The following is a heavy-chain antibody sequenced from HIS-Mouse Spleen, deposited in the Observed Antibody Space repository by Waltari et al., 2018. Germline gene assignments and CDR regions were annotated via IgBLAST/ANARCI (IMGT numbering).Heavy chain of an antibody. CDR1: GGSISSSRYY. D-gene: IGHD6-13*01. Sequence: QLQLQESGPGLVKPSETLSLTCTVSGGSISSSRYYWGWIRRPPGKGLEWIGRIYYSGSTYYNPSLKSRVTLSVDTSKNQFSRKLSSVTAADTAVYYCAREIPYSSSWYDWYFDLWGRGTLVTVSS. CDR2: IYYSGST. J-gene: IGHJ2*01. CDR3: AREIPYSSSWYDWYFDL. V-gene: IGHV4-39*07.